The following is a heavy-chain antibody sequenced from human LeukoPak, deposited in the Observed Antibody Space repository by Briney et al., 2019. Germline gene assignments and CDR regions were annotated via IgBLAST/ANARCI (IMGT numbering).Heavy chain of an antibody. CDR3: ARSGLRVQPSIDY. CDR2: ISSSGSTI. CDR1: GFTFSDYY. V-gene: IGHV3-11*01. J-gene: IGHJ4*02. D-gene: IGHD4-17*01. Sequence: GGSLRLSCAASGFTFSDYYMSWIRQTPGKGLEWVSYISSSGSTIYYADSVKGRFTISRDNAKNSLYLQMNSLRAEDTAVYYCARSGLRVQPSIDYWGQGTLVTVSS.